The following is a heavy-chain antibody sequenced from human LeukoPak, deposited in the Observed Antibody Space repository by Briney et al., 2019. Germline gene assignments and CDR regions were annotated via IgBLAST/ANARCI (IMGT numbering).Heavy chain of an antibody. J-gene: IGHJ4*02. CDR1: GFTFTNFA. CDR3: ARRRVGGSYYGIDY. D-gene: IGHD1-26*01. V-gene: IGHV3-11*01. Sequence: PGGSLRLSCVGSGFTFTNFAMSWVRQAPGKGLEWVSSITATGGATYYADSVKGRFTISRDNAKNSLYLQMNSLRAEDTAVYYCARRRVGGSYYGIDYWGQGTLVTVSS. CDR2: ITATGGAT.